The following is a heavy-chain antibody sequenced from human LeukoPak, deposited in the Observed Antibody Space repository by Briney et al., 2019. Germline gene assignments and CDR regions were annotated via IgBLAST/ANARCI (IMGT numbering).Heavy chain of an antibody. J-gene: IGHJ4*02. CDR2: IYSGGST. CDR1: GFTVSSNY. Sequence: GGSLRLSCVASGFTVSSNYMSWVRQAPGKGLEWVSVIYSGGSTYYADSVKGRFTISRDNSKNTLYLQMNSLRAEDTAVYYCASGDTPFSIYWGQGTLVTVSS. D-gene: IGHD3-10*01. V-gene: IGHV3-66*01. CDR3: ASGDTPFSIY.